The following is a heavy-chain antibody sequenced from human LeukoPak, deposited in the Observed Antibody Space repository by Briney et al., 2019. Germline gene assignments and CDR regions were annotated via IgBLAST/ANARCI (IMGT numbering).Heavy chain of an antibody. CDR1: GFTFSRNG. V-gene: IGHV3-33*01. CDR3: ASGRLNYFYAMDI. CDR2: IWYDGSNK. J-gene: IGHJ6*02. Sequence: GGSLRLSCVASGFTFSRNGMHWVRQAPGKGLEWVAVIWYDGSNKYYADSVKGRFTISRDNSKNTLYLQMNSPRAEDTAVYYCASGRLNYFYAMDIWGQGTTVTVSS.